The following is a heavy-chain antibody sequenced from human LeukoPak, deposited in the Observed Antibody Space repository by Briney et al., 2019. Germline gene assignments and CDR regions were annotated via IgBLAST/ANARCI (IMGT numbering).Heavy chain of an antibody. Sequence: GGSLRLSCAASGFTFSNYSMAWVRQAPGKGLEWVSFISSSSSYIYYADSVKGRFTISRDNAKNSLYLQMNSLRTEDTALYYCARYGSVSLPPDYWAREPWSPSPQ. D-gene: IGHD6-25*01. J-gene: IGHJ4*02. CDR1: GFTFSNYS. CDR2: ISSSSSYI. CDR3: ARYGSVSLPPDY. V-gene: IGHV3-21*01.